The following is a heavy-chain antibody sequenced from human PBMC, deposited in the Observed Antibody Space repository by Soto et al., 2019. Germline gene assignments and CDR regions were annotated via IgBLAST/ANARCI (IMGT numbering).Heavy chain of an antibody. J-gene: IGHJ4*02. CDR1: GGSVSSGSYY. Sequence: SETLSLTCTVSGGSVSSGSYYWSWIRQPPGKGLEWIGCIYYSGSTNYNPSLKSRVTISVDTSKNQFSLKLSSVTAADTAVYYCATPYYYDSSGYPHWGQGTLVTVSS. CDR2: IYYSGST. D-gene: IGHD3-22*01. CDR3: ATPYYYDSSGYPH. V-gene: IGHV4-61*01.